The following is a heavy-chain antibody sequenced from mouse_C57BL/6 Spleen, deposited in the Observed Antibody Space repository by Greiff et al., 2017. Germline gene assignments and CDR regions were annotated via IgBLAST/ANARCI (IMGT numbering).Heavy chain of an antibody. Sequence: VMLQQSGPELVKPGASVKISCKASGYAFSSSWMNWVKQRPGKGLEWIGRIYPGDGDTNYNGKFKGKATLTADKSSSTAYMQLSSLTSEDSAVYFCARDGTDPWFAYWGQGTLVTVSA. D-gene: IGHD3-3*01. J-gene: IGHJ3*01. CDR3: ARDGTDPWFAY. CDR1: GYAFSSSW. CDR2: IYPGDGDT. V-gene: IGHV1-82*01.